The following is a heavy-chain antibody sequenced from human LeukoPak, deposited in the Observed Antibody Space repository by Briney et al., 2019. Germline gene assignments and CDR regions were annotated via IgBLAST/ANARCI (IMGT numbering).Heavy chain of an antibody. D-gene: IGHD3-10*01. CDR3: ARAKPKNMVRGLIMRRESRYYFDY. Sequence: GGSLRLSCAASGFTFSSYSMMWVRQAPGKGLEWVSYISSSSTTIHYADSVKGRFTISRDNAKNSVYLQMNSLRAEDTAVYYCARAKPKNMVRGLIMRRESRYYFDYWGQGTLVTVSS. CDR1: GFTFSSYS. V-gene: IGHV3-48*01. CDR2: ISSSSTTI. J-gene: IGHJ4*02.